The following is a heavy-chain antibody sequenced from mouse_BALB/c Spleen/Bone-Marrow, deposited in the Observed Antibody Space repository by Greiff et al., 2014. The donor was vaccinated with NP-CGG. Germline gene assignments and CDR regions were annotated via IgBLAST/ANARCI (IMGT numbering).Heavy chain of an antibody. CDR3: ARHAYYDQTEVSFVY. Sequence: EVNVVESGGGLVKSGGSLKLSCAASGFSFSNYGMSWVRQTPEKRLEWVATISGDGRYTFYSDSVWGRFTISRDNAKYNLYLQLSSLRSADTALYYCARHAYYDQTEVSFVYWGQGTLVTVSA. CDR2: ISGDGRYT. J-gene: IGHJ3*01. V-gene: IGHV5-9-2*01. D-gene: IGHD2-4*01. CDR1: GFSFSNYG.